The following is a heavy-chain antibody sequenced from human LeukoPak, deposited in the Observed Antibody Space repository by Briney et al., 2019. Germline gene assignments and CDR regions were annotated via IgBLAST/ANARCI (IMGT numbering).Heavy chain of an antibody. Sequence: ASVKVSCKASGYTFTSYYMHWVRQAPGQGLEWMGIINPSGGSTSYAQKFQGRVTMTRDTSTRTVYMELSSLRSEDTAVYYCARVPDSSSWYRTYYFDYWGQGTLVTVSS. V-gene: IGHV1-46*01. D-gene: IGHD6-13*01. CDR3: ARVPDSSSWYRTYYFDY. J-gene: IGHJ4*02. CDR2: INPSGGST. CDR1: GYTFTSYY.